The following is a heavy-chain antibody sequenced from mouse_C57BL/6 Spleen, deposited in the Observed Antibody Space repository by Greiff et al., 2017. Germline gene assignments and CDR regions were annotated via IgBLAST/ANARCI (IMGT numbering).Heavy chain of an antibody. V-gene: IGHV10-3*01. CDR2: IRSKSSNYAT. Sequence: GGGLVQPKGSLKLSCAASGFTFNTYAMHWVRQAPGKGLEWVARIRSKSSNYATYYADSVKDRFTISRDDSQSMLYLQMNNLKTEDTAMYYCVRGGWDYYGSSPHWYFDVWGTGTTVTVSS. D-gene: IGHD1-1*01. CDR1: GFTFNTYA. CDR3: VRGGWDYYGSSPHWYFDV. J-gene: IGHJ1*03.